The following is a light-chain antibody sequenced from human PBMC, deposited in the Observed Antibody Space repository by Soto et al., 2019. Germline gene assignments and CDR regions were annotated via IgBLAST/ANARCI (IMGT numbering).Light chain of an antibody. CDR2: DAS. Sequence: DIQMTQSPSTLSGSVGDRVTITCRASQTISSWLAWYQQKPGKAPKLLIYDASSLESGVPSRFSGSGSGTEFTLTISSLQPDDFATYYCQQYNSYPATFGGGTKVDIK. V-gene: IGKV1-5*01. J-gene: IGKJ4*01. CDR1: QTISSW. CDR3: QQYNSYPAT.